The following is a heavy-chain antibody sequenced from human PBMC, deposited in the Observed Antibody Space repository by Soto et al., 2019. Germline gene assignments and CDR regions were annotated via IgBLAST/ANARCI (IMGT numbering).Heavy chain of an antibody. D-gene: IGHD3-10*01. J-gene: IGHJ6*02. V-gene: IGHV4-59*08. CDR1: GGSISSYY. CDR2: VHHSWAS. CDR3: ARQGFGPLHGLVVV. Sequence: QVQLQESGPGLVKPSETLSLSCTVSGGSISSYYWRWFRQSPGKRMEWIGYVHHSWASSYNPSLPSRVPISLDTSKSQFSLKVTSVTATDTAVYYCARQGFGPLHGLVVVWGQGTTVTVSS.